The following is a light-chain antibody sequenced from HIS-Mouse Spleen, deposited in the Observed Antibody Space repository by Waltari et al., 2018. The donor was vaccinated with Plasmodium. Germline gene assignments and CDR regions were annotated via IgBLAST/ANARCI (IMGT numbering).Light chain of an antibody. J-gene: IGKJ1*01. CDR1: QGISNY. CDR3: QKYNSAPWT. CDR2: AAS. Sequence: DIQMNPSPSSLSASVGDRVTIPCRAKQGISNYLAWYQQKPGKVPKLLIYAASTLQSGVPSRFSGSGSGTDFTLTISSLQPEDVATYYCQKYNSAPWTFGQGTKVEIK. V-gene: IGKV1-27*01.